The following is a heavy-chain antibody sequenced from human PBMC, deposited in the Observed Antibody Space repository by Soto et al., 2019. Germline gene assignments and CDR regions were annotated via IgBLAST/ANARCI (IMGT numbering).Heavy chain of an antibody. CDR1: GGTFSSYA. J-gene: IGHJ4*02. CDR2: IIPIFGTA. Sequence: QVQLVQSGAEVKKPGSSVKVSCKASGGTFSSYAISWVRQAPGQGLEWMGGIIPIFGTANYAQKFQGRGTITAYKSTSTAYMELSSLRSEDTAVYYCAREPGGVRIAAAFGYWGQGTLVTVSS. CDR3: AREPGGVRIAAAFGY. V-gene: IGHV1-69*06. D-gene: IGHD6-13*01.